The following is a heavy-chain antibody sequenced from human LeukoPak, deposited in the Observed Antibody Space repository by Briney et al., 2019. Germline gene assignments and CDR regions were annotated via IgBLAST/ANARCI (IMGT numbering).Heavy chain of an antibody. CDR1: GFTFRSYG. D-gene: IGHD3-22*01. CDR2: ISYDGSNK. V-gene: IGHV3-30*18. CDR3: AKDLMEYYDSSGSE. J-gene: IGHJ4*02. Sequence: ERSLRLSCAASGFTFRSYGMHWVRQAPGKGLEWVAVISYDGSNKYYGDSVKGRYTISRDNSKNTLYLEMNSLRAEDTAVYYCAKDLMEYYDSSGSEWGQGTLVIVSS.